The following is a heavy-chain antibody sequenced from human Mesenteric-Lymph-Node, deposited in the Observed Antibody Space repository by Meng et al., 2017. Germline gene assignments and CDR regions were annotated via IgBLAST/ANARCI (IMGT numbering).Heavy chain of an antibody. CDR3: ARGVRETYYYGSGTNSEDDY. V-gene: IGHV3-53*01. D-gene: IGHD3-10*01. CDR1: GFSVSSNY. J-gene: IGHJ4*02. CDR2: IYSGGNT. Sequence: GESLKISCAASGFSVSSNYMNWVRQAPGQGLEWVSVIYSGGNTYYADSVKGRFTISRDNSENTLYLQMNSLRVEDTAVYYCARGVRETYYYGSGTNSEDDYWGQGALVTVSS.